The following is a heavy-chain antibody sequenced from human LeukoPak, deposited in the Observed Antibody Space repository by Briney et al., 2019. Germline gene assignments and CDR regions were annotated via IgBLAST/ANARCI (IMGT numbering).Heavy chain of an antibody. CDR1: GFTFSSYG. CDR2: ISYDGSNK. J-gene: IGHJ4*02. V-gene: IGHV3-30*18. CDR3: AKDAAGGAAARLALGY. Sequence: PGRSLRLSCAASGFTFSSYGMHWVRQAPGKGLEWVAVISYDGSNKYYADSVKGRFTISRDNSKNTLYLQMNSLRPEDTAVYYCAKDAAGGAAARLALGYWGQGTLVTVSS. D-gene: IGHD6-13*01.